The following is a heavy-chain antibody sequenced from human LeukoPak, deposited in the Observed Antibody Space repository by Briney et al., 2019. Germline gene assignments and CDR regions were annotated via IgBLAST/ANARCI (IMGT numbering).Heavy chain of an antibody. V-gene: IGHV3-20*04. Sequence: GGSLRLSCAASGFTFDDYGMSWVRQAPGKGLEWVSGINWNGGSTGYADSVKGRFTISRDNAKNSLYLQMNSLRAENTALYYCARVKTRDYYDSSGYYSQPNDYWGQGTLVTVSS. D-gene: IGHD3-22*01. J-gene: IGHJ4*02. CDR3: ARVKTRDYYDSSGYYSQPNDY. CDR1: GFTFDDYG. CDR2: INWNGGST.